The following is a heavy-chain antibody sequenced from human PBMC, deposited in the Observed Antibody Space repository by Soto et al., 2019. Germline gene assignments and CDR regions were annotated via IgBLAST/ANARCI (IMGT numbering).Heavy chain of an antibody. CDR1: GGSISSYY. D-gene: IGHD3-22*01. CDR3: ARHLGYDSSGYYRNWFDP. Sequence: SETLSLTCTVSGGSISSYYWSWIRQPPGKGQEWIGYIYYSGSTNYNPSLKSRVTISVDTSKNQFSLKLSSVTAADTAVFYCARHLGYDSSGYYRNWFDPWGQGTLVTVSS. V-gene: IGHV4-59*08. J-gene: IGHJ5*02. CDR2: IYYSGST.